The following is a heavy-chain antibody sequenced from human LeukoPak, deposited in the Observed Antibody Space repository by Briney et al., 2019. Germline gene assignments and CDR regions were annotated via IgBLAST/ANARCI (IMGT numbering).Heavy chain of an antibody. CDR3: AKEHLGYCSSTTCLPGDYGMDV. CDR2: ISGSGGGT. J-gene: IGHJ6*02. Sequence: GGSLRLSCAASGFSFSSYAMSWVRQAPGKGLEWVSAISGSGGGTYYADSVKGRFTISRDNSKNTLYLQMNSLRAEDTAVYYCAKEHLGYCSSTTCLPGDYGMDVWGQGTTVTVSS. V-gene: IGHV3-23*01. D-gene: IGHD2-2*01. CDR1: GFSFSSYA.